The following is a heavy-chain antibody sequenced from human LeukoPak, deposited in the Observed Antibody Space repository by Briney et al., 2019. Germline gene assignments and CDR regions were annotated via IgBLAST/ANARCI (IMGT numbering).Heavy chain of an antibody. J-gene: IGHJ5*02. D-gene: IGHD6-13*01. CDR3: ARGVVAAAGNWFDP. CDR1: GYTLTSYD. V-gene: IGHV1-8*03. Sequence: ASVKVSCKASGYTLTSYDINWVRQATGQGLEWMGWMNPNSGNTGYAQKFQGRVTITRNTSISTAYMELSSLRSEDTAVYYCARGVVAAAGNWFDPWGQGTLVTVSS. CDR2: MNPNSGNT.